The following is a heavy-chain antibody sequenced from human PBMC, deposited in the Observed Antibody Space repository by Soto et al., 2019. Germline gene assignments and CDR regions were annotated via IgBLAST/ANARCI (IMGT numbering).Heavy chain of an antibody. D-gene: IGHD2-8*01. CDR1: GYTFTSYD. CDR2: MNPNSGNT. V-gene: IGHV1-8*01. J-gene: IGHJ3*02. CDR3: ARTPRMVYAIRDAFDI. Sequence: ASVKVSCKASGYTFTSYDINWVRQATGQGLEWMGWMNPNSGNTGYAQKFQGRVTMTRNTSISTAYMELSSLRSEDTALYYCARTPRMVYAIRDAFDIWGQGTMVTVSS.